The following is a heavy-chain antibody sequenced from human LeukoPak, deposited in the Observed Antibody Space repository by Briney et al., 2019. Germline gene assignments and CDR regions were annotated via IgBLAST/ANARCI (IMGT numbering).Heavy chain of an antibody. Sequence: SETLSLTCTVSGYSISSGYYWGWIRQPPGKGLEWIGSIYHSGSTYYNPSLKSRVTISVDTSKNQFSLKLSSVTAADTAVYYCARAPGIAAAADFDYWGQGTLVTVSS. J-gene: IGHJ4*02. V-gene: IGHV4-38-2*02. CDR3: ARAPGIAAAADFDY. D-gene: IGHD6-13*01. CDR1: GYSISSGYY. CDR2: IYHSGST.